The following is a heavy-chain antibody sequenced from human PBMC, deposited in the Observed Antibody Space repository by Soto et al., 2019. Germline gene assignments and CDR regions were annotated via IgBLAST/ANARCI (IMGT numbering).Heavy chain of an antibody. J-gene: IGHJ4*02. Sequence: PGGSLRLSCAASGFTFGTNAMSWVRQAPGKGLEWVSIISGSGDDAYYADSVKGRFTISRDNAKKQLYLQMNGLRAEDTALYYCARAPYSNAWYRFDLWGQGTLVTVSS. CDR1: GFTFGTNA. CDR3: ARAPYSNAWYRFDL. D-gene: IGHD6-19*01. CDR2: ISGSGDDA. V-gene: IGHV3-23*01.